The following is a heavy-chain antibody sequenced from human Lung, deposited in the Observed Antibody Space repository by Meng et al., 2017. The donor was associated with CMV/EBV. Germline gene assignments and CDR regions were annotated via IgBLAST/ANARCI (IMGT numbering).Heavy chain of an antibody. J-gene: IGHJ4*02. CDR3: ARALDTAMVTFDY. CDR2: IYYSGRT. CDR1: GGSISSGDYY. Sequence: QVPRQESGPGLVKPSQILSLSCTVSGGSISSGDYYWSWIRQPQGKGLEWIGYIYYSGRTYYSPSLKSRVTISVDTSKNQFSLKLSSVTAADTAVYYCARALDTAMVTFDYWGQGTLVTVSS. V-gene: IGHV4-30-4*08. D-gene: IGHD5-18*01.